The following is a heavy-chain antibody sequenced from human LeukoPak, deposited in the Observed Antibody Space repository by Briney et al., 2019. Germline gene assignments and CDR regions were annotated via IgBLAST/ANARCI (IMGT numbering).Heavy chain of an antibody. J-gene: IGHJ4*02. CDR2: VYSGGNT. Sequence: PGGSLRLSCTASGFTVSSDYMSWVRQAPGKGLEWVSVVYSGGNTYYADSVKGRFTISRDNSKNTLYLQMNSLRAEDTAVYCCAGEPPGGGFDYWGQGTLVTVSS. CDR3: AGEPPGGGFDY. D-gene: IGHD3-16*01. V-gene: IGHV3-66*01. CDR1: GFTVSSDY.